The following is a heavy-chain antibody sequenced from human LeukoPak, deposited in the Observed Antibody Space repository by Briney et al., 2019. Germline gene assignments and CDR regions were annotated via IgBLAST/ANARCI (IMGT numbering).Heavy chain of an antibody. V-gene: IGHV1-69*05. CDR1: GGTFSSYA. Sequence: SVKVSCKASGGTFSSYAVSWVRQAPGQGLEWIGGIIPIFATPDYAQKFQGRVSITTDESTSTAYMELSSLRSEDTALYYCARGPLYYDLSTGYPPSEMYYFDYWGQGTLVTVSS. CDR3: ARGPLYYDLSTGYPPSEMYYFDY. CDR2: IIPIFATP. D-gene: IGHD3-9*01. J-gene: IGHJ4*02.